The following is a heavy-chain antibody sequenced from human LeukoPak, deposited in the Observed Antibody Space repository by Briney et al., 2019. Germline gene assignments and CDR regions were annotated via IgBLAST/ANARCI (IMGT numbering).Heavy chain of an antibody. CDR2: INPSGGST. V-gene: IGHV1-46*01. D-gene: IGHD5-24*01. Sequence: ASVKVSCKASGYTFTSYYMHWVRQAPGQGLEWMGIINPSGGSTSYAQKFQGRVTITTDESTSTAYMELSSLRSEDTAVYYCARDPGDGYTVWWFDPWGQGTLVTVSS. CDR1: GYTFTSYY. CDR3: ARDPGDGYTVWWFDP. J-gene: IGHJ5*02.